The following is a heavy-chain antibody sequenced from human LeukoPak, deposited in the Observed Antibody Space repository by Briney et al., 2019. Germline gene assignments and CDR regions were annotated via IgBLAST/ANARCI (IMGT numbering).Heavy chain of an antibody. D-gene: IGHD3-10*01. J-gene: IGHJ4*02. CDR1: GGTFNTYA. V-gene: IGHV1-69*06. CDR3: ATDLLGFGESHFDY. Sequence: SVTVSFKASGGTFNTYAISWVRQAPGQGLEWMGRIIPLSGATNYEQKFQGRVSISADKSTDTAYMERSSLGSEDTAVYYCATDLLGFGESHFDYWGQGTLVTVSS. CDR2: IIPLSGAT.